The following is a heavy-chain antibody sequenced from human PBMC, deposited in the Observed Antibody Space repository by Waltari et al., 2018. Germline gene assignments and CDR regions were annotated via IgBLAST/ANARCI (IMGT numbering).Heavy chain of an antibody. Sequence: EVQLVESGGGLVQPGGALMLSCAASGFTFSSYSMNWVRQASGKGLEWVSYISSSRSTIYYADAGKGRFTISRDNAKNSPYLQMNRRRAEDTAVYYCARDGTVVPAAIGFDPWGQGTLVTVSS. CDR3: ARDGTVVPAAIGFDP. V-gene: IGHV3-48*01. CDR2: ISSSRSTI. CDR1: GFTFSSYS. J-gene: IGHJ5*02. D-gene: IGHD2-2*01.